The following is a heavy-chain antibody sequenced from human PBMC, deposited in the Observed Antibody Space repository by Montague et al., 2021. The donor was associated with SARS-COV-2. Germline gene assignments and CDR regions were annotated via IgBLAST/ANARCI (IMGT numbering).Heavy chain of an antibody. CDR3: ARIMYDILTVYYIGFDY. Sequence: PALVKPTQTLTLTCTFSGFSLSTSGMCVSWIRHPPGKALEWLALIDWDDDKYYSTSLKTRLTISKDTSKNQVVLTMTNMDAVDTASYYCARIMYDILTVYYIGFDYWGQGTLVTVSS. J-gene: IGHJ4*02. D-gene: IGHD3-9*01. V-gene: IGHV2-70*01. CDR2: IDWDDDK. CDR1: GFSLSTSGMC.